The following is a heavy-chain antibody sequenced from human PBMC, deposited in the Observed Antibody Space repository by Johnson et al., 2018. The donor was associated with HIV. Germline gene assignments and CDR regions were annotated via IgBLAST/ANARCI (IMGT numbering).Heavy chain of an antibody. Sequence: QVQLVESGGGVVQPGGSLRLSCAASGFTFSSYGMHWVRQAPGKGLEWVAFIRYDGNNKYYADSVRGRLTISRDNSKKMVYLQMNSLRAEDTAVYYCARPHPVGGGSWWYLGAVDIWGQGTLVTVSS. CDR3: ARPHPVGGGSWWYLGAVDI. D-gene: IGHD2-15*01. V-gene: IGHV3-30*02. CDR2: IRYDGNNK. CDR1: GFTFSSYG. J-gene: IGHJ3*02.